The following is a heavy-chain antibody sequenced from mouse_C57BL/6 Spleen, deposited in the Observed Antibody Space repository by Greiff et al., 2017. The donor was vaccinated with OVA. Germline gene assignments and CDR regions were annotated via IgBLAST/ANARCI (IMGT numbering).Heavy chain of an antibody. J-gene: IGHJ1*03. CDR3: ASLHYSNYEGYFDV. D-gene: IGHD2-5*01. CDR1: GYTFTDYN. V-gene: IGHV1-18*01. CDR2: INPNNGGT. Sequence: EVQLQQSGPELVKPGASVKIPCKASGYTFTDYNMDWVKQSHGKSLEWIGDINPNNGGTIYNQKFKGKATLTVDKSSSTAYMELRSLTSEDTAVYYCASLHYSNYEGYFDVWGTGTTVTVSS.